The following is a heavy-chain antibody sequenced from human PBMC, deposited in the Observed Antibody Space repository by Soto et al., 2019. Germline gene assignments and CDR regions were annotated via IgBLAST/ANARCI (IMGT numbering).Heavy chain of an antibody. J-gene: IGHJ4*02. Sequence: SETLSLTCTVSGGSVTNSSYYWGWIRQSPGKGLEWIGSVYYRGRSYSKSSVKSRVTISVDTSKNRFSLSLNSVTASDTAVYFCVSQRTTVPTQAYFDYWGPGTLVTVSS. CDR3: VSQRTTVPTQAYFDY. CDR1: GGSVTNSSYY. V-gene: IGHV4-39*01. CDR2: VYYRGRS. D-gene: IGHD4-17*01.